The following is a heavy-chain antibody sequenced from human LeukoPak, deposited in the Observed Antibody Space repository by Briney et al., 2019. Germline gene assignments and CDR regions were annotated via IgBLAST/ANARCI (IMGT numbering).Heavy chain of an antibody. V-gene: IGHV3-48*03. CDR1: GFTFSSYE. D-gene: IGHD6-13*01. Sequence: PGGSLRLSCAASGFTFSSYEMHWVRQAPGKGPEWVSYISGSGSTKYYADSVKGRFTISRDNALNSLHLQMSSLRDEDTAVYYCATLRPRQQLVVDHWGQGTLVTVPS. CDR2: ISGSGSTK. J-gene: IGHJ4*02. CDR3: ATLRPRQQLVVDH.